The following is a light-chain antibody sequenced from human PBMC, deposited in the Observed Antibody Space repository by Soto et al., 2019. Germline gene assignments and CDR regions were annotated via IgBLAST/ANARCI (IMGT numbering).Light chain of an antibody. CDR1: SSDIGAYDH. J-gene: IGLJ1*01. Sequence: QSVLTQPASVSGSPGQSITISCSGTSSDIGAYDHVAWFQQFPGKTPKLVIYSVSNRPSGVSYRFSRSKSGNTASLTISGLQADDEADYYCISYTVSRSYVFGPGTKVTVL. V-gene: IGLV2-14*01. CDR2: SVS. CDR3: ISYTVSRSYV.